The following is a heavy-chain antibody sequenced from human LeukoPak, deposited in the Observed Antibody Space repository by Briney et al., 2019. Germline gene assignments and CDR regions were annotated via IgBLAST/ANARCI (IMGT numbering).Heavy chain of an antibody. V-gene: IGHV3-74*01. Sequence: GGSLRLSCAASGFTFSDYWIHWVRHAPGKGLVWVSRINTDGSITNYVDSVKGRFSISRDNAKNTLYLQMSSLRAEDTAVYYCARDRGPRTGFMVREAYDYWGQGTLVTVSS. CDR3: ARDRGPRTGFMVREAYDY. CDR2: INTDGSIT. D-gene: IGHD3-10*01. CDR1: GFTFSDYW. J-gene: IGHJ4*02.